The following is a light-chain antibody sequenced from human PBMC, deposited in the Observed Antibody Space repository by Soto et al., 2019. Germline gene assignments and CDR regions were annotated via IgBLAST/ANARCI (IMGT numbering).Light chain of an antibody. J-gene: IGKJ5*01. CDR2: AAS. Sequence: DIQMAQSPSSLSASIGDRVTITCLASQSISSYLNWYQEKPGKAPNLLIYAASSLQSGVPSRFSGSGSGTDFTLTISSLQPEDFATYYCQQSYIVPITFGPGTRLEIK. CDR3: QQSYIVPIT. V-gene: IGKV1-39*01. CDR1: QSISSY.